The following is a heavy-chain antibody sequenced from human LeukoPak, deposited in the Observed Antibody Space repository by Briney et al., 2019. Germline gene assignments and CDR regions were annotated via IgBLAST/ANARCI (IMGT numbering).Heavy chain of an antibody. CDR1: GFTFSSYA. J-gene: IGHJ4*02. CDR2: ISGSGGST. CDR3: AKDYDFWSGYPPYCFDY. D-gene: IGHD3-3*01. Sequence: GGSLRLSCAASGFTFSSYAMSWVRQAPGKGLEWVSDISGSGGSTYYADSVKVRYTISRENSKNTVYLQMKRLRDDDATVYYCAKDYDFWSGYPPYCFDYWGQGTLVTVSS. V-gene: IGHV3-23*01.